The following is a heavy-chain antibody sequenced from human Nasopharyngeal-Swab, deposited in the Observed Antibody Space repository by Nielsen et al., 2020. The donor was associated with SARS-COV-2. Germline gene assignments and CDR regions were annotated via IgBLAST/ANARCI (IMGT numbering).Heavy chain of an antibody. CDR1: GFTFSSYW. CDR3: ARMGATIFGVTDRFDP. J-gene: IGHJ5*02. V-gene: IGHV3-7*01. D-gene: IGHD3-3*01. CDR2: KKQDGSEK. Sequence: GESLKISCAASGFTFSSYWMSWVRQAQGKGLEWVANKKQDGSEKYYVDSVKGRFTISRDNAKNSLYLQMNSLRAEDTAVYYCARMGATIFGVTDRFDPWGQGTLVTVSS.